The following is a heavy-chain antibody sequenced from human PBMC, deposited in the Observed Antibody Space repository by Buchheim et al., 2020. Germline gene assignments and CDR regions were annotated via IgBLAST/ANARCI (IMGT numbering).Heavy chain of an antibody. D-gene: IGHD5-12*01. CDR2: ISYDGSNK. J-gene: IGHJ6*02. CDR1: GFTFSSYA. V-gene: IGHV3-30-3*01. CDR3: ARDTWVATMIYYYYGMDV. Sequence: VQLVESGGGLVQPGGSLRLSCAASGFTFSSYAMHWVRQAPGKGLEWVAVISYDGSNKYYADSVKGRFTISRDNSKNTLYLQMNSLRAEDTAVYYCARDTWVATMIYYYYGMDVWGQGTT.